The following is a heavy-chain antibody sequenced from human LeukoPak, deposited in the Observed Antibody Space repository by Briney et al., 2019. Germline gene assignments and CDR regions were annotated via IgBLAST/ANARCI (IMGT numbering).Heavy chain of an antibody. CDR3: ARTDPMVRGVIPHYGMDV. D-gene: IGHD3-10*01. J-gene: IGHJ6*02. V-gene: IGHV3-21*01. CDR2: ISSSSSYI. CDR1: GFTFSSYS. Sequence: GGSLRLSCAASGFTFSSYSMNWVRQAPGKGLEWVSSISSSSSYIYYADSVKGRFTISRGNAKNSLYLQMNSLRAEDTAVYYCARTDPMVRGVIPHYGMDVWGQGTTVTVSS.